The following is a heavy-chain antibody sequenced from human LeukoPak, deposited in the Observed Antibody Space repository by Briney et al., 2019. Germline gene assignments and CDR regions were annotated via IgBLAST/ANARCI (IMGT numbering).Heavy chain of an antibody. D-gene: IGHD4-17*01. CDR1: GYTFTGYY. Sequence: ASVKVSCKASGYTFTGYYMHWVRQAPGQGLEWMGWINPNSGGTNYAQKFQGRVTMTRDTSISTAYMELSRLRSGDTAVYYCARDLTYGATLNIYYYYYGMDVWGQGTTVTVSS. CDR2: INPNSGGT. J-gene: IGHJ6*02. V-gene: IGHV1-2*02. CDR3: ARDLTYGATLNIYYYYYGMDV.